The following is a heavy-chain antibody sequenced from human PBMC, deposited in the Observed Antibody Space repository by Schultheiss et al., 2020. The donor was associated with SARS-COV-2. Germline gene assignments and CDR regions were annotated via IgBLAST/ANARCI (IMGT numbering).Heavy chain of an antibody. Sequence: GGSLRLSCTVSGITFVDYAMGWVRQAPGKGLEWVSVTSGSGSVTYYADSVKGRFTISRDNSKNTLYLQMNSLRAEDTAVYYCAKAGYFDVLTGYYPKPSLDYWGQGALVTVSS. CDR1: GITFVDYA. V-gene: IGHV3-23*01. D-gene: IGHD3-9*01. CDR3: AKAGYFDVLTGYYPKPSLDY. CDR2: TSGSGSVT. J-gene: IGHJ4*02.